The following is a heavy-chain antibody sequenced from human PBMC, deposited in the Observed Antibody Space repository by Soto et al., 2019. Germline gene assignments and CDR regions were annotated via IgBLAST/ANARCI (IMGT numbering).Heavy chain of an antibody. Sequence: QVQLVQSGAEVKKPGSSVKVSCKASGGTFSSYSISWVRQAPGQGLEWMGKINPILGIANYAQKFQGRVTITADKSTSTAYMELSSLRSEDTAVYYCARDEGSRTRDWGQGTLVTVSS. CDR3: ARDEGSRTRD. V-gene: IGHV1-69*04. CDR1: GGTFSSYS. D-gene: IGHD2-2*01. CDR2: INPILGIA. J-gene: IGHJ4*02.